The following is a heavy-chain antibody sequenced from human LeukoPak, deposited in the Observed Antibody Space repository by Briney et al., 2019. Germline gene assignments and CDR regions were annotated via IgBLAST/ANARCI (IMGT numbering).Heavy chain of an antibody. J-gene: IGHJ4*02. Sequence: SQTLSLTCAVCGGSISRGGYSWICIRQPPGEGLEWIGYIYHSGSTYYNPSLKSRVTISVDRSKNQFSLKLSSVTAADTAVYYCATSGSYPRFDYWGQGTLVTVSS. D-gene: IGHD1-26*01. V-gene: IGHV4-30-2*01. CDR1: GGSISRGGYS. CDR2: IYHSGST. CDR3: ATSGSYPRFDY.